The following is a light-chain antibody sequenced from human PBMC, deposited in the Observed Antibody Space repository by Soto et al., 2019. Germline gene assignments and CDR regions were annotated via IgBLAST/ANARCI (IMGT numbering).Light chain of an antibody. V-gene: IGKV3D-15*01. CDR1: QSVTRN. CDR3: QQYENWPPWT. Sequence: EVVMTQSPATLSVSPGERATLSCRASQSVTRNLAWYQQKTGQAPRLLIYDASTRATGIPARFSGSGSGTEFTLTISSVQSEDSAVYYCQQYENWPPWTFGQGTKVEVK. J-gene: IGKJ1*01. CDR2: DAS.